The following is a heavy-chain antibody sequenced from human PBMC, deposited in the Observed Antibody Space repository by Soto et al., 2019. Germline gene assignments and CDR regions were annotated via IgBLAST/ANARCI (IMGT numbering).Heavy chain of an antibody. D-gene: IGHD5-18*01. CDR1: GYTLTELS. Sequence: ASVKVSCKASGYTLTELSMHWLRQSPGKGLEWMGGFDPEDGETIYAQKFQGRVTMTEDTSADTAYMELSSLRSEDTAVYYCATAGRRAAMVRSRYYFDPWGQGTLVTVSS. J-gene: IGHJ4*02. CDR2: FDPEDGET. CDR3: ATAGRRAAMVRSRYYFDP. V-gene: IGHV1-24*01.